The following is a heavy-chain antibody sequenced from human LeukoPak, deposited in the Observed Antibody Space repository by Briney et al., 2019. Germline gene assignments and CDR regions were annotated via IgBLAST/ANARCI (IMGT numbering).Heavy chain of an antibody. V-gene: IGHV4-39*07. J-gene: IGHJ3*02. D-gene: IGHD2-15*01. CDR3: AFGYCSGGSCYPDGAFDI. Sequence: PSETLSLTCTASGASISSSNSYWGWIRQPPGKGLEWIGSIYYSGNTYYNASLKSQVSISVDTSKNQFSLKLSSVTAADTAVYYCAFGYCSGGSCYPDGAFDIWGQGTMVTVSS. CDR2: IYYSGNT. CDR1: GASISSSNSY.